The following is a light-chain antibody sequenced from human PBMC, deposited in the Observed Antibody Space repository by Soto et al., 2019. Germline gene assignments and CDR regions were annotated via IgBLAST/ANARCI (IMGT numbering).Light chain of an antibody. CDR1: SSVVGSYNL. CDR2: EVS. V-gene: IGLV2-23*02. Sequence: QSVLTQPASVSGSPGQSITISCTGTSSVVGSYNLVSWYQQHPGKAPKLMIYEVSKRPSGVSNRFSGSKSGNTASLTISGLQAEDEADYYCCSYAGSSFYVFGTGNKVTVL. CDR3: CSYAGSSFYV. J-gene: IGLJ1*01.